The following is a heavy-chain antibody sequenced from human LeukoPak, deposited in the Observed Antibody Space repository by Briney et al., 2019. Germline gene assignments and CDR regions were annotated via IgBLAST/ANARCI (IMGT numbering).Heavy chain of an antibody. CDR2: ISSSSYI. CDR3: ARVRAAAGSFDY. J-gene: IGHJ4*02. Sequence: PGGSLRLSCAASGFTFSSYSMNWVRQAPGKGLEWVSSISSSSYIYYADSVKGRFTISRDNAKNSLYLQMNSLRAEDTAVYYCARVRAAAGSFDYRGQGTLVTVSS. D-gene: IGHD6-13*01. V-gene: IGHV3-21*01. CDR1: GFTFSSYS.